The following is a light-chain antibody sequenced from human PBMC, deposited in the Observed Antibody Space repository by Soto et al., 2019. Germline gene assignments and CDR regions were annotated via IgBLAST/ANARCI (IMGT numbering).Light chain of an antibody. CDR3: LLFFSGVRV. V-gene: IGLV7-46*01. CDR1: TGAVTRGHF. J-gene: IGLJ2*01. CDR2: DTT. Sequence: QTVVTQEPSLTVSPGGTVTLTCGSSTGAVTRGHFPYWFQQKPGQAPRTLIYDTTNKHSWTPARFSGSLLGDKAALTLSGAQPEDASEFYCLLFFSGVRVFGGGTKVTVL.